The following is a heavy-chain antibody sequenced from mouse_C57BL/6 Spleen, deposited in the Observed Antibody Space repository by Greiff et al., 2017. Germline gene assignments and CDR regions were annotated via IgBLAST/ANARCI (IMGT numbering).Heavy chain of an antibody. CDR3: ARWVTDYFDY. D-gene: IGHD2-1*01. CDR1: GYTFTSYW. V-gene: IGHV1-52*01. CDR2: IDPSDSET. J-gene: IGHJ2*01. Sequence: VQLQQPGAELVRPGSSVKLSCKASGYTFTSYWMHWVKQRPIQGLEWIGNIDPSDSETHYNQKFKDKATLTVDKSSSTAHMQLSSLTSEDSAVYYCARWVTDYFDYWGQGTTLTVSS.